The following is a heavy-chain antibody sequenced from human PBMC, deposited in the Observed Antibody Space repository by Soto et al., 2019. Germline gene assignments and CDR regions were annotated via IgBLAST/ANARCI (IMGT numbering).Heavy chain of an antibody. CDR1: GYTFTSYY. V-gene: IGHV1-46*01. D-gene: IGHD2-21*02. J-gene: IGHJ3*02. Sequence: ASVKVSCKASGYTFTSYYMHWVRQAPGQGLEWMGIINPSGGSTSYAQKFQGRVTMTRDTSTSTVYMELSSLRSEDTAVYYCARDPAYCGGDCYREDDAFDIWGQGTMVTVSS. CDR2: INPSGGST. CDR3: ARDPAYCGGDCYREDDAFDI.